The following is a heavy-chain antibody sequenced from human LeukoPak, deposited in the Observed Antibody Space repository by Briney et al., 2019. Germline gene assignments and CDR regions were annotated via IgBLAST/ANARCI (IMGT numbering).Heavy chain of an antibody. CDR3: ARDRGAVTGQYFDY. D-gene: IGHD6-19*01. V-gene: IGHV3-11*01. J-gene: IGHJ4*02. CDR1: GFSFSGYY. Sequence: PGGSLRLSCAASGFSFSGYYMSWIRQAPGKGLEWVSYISSSGTSTNYADSVKGRFTISRDNAKNSLYLQMNSLRVEDAAVYYCARDRGAVTGQYFDYWGQGTLVTVSS. CDR2: ISSSGTST.